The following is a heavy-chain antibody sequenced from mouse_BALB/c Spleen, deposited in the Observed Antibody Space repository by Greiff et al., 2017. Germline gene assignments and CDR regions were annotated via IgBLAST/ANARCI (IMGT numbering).Heavy chain of an antibody. D-gene: IGHD1-1*01. J-gene: IGHJ4*01. CDR3: ARDNYYGSSPYYAMDY. CDR1: GFDFSRYW. Sequence: EVQGVESGGGLVQPGGSLKLSCAASGFDFSRYWMSWVRQAPGKGLEWIGEINPDSSTINYTPSLKDKFIISRDNAKNTLYLQMSKVRSEDTALYYCARDNYYGSSPYYAMDYWGQGTSVTVSS. CDR2: INPDSSTI. V-gene: IGHV4-1*02.